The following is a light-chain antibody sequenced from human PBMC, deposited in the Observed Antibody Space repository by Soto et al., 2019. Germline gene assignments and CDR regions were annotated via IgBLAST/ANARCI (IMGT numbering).Light chain of an antibody. CDR1: QSVTSN. J-gene: IGKJ5*01. CDR2: AAS. Sequence: EIVMMQSPDTLSVSPGERATLSCRASQSVTSNLAWYRQKPGQAPRLLIYAASTRATGIPARFSGSGSGTEFTLTISSLQSEDFAVYSCQQYNNWPSFGQGTRLEIK. V-gene: IGKV3-15*01. CDR3: QQYNNWPS.